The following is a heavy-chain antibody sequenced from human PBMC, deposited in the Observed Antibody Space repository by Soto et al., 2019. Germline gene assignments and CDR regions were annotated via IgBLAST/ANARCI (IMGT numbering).Heavy chain of an antibody. CDR2: IAYDGSKT. V-gene: IGHV3-30*04. J-gene: IGHJ3*01. D-gene: IGHD3-3*02. Sequence: QVQLVESGGGAVQPGRPLRLSCAASGFIFSNYAMHWVRQAPGKGLEWVAVIAYDGSKTYFADSVKGRFTISRDNSRNTVYLHLNTRRVEDTALYYWARSDILVDYFVLWGQGTMVSVSS. CDR1: GFIFSNYA. CDR3: ARSDILVDYFVL.